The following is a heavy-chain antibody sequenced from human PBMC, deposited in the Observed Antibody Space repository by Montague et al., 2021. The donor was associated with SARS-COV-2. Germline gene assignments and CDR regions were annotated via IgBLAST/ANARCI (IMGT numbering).Heavy chain of an antibody. CDR1: DFRFRGFA. D-gene: IGHD1-26*01. CDR3: ARGAGVGTWYFDL. J-gene: IGHJ2*01. Sequence: LRLSCAASDFRFRGFAFSWVRQAPGKGIEWVSGISASGVSTYLADSAKGRFTVSRDNDKNTLYLQLNSLRVEDTAVYYCARGAGVGTWYFDLWGRGTLVSVSP. V-gene: IGHV3-23*01. CDR2: ISASGVST.